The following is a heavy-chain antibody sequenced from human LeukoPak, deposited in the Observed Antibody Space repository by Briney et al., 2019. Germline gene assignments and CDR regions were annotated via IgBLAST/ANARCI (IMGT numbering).Heavy chain of an antibody. CDR1: GGSISSYN. CDR3: ARDLGYCSSTSCYAWFDP. Sequence: SETLSLTCTVSGGSISSYNWSWLGQPQGKGVGWGGYIYYSGSTKYNPYLKRRLPISVATSRNQSSLKLSSVTAADTAVYYCARDLGYCSSTSCYAWFDPWGQGTLVTVSS. J-gene: IGHJ5*02. CDR2: IYYSGST. V-gene: IGHV4-59*01. D-gene: IGHD2-2*01.